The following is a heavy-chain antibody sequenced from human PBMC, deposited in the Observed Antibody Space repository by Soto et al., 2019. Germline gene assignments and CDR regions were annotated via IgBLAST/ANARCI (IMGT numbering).Heavy chain of an antibody. CDR1: GGSFSGYY. J-gene: IGHJ4*02. CDR2: INHSGST. Sequence: NPSETLSLTCAVYGGSFSGYYWSWIRQPPGKGLEWIGEINHSGSTNYNPSLKSRVTISVDTSKNQFSLKLSSVTAADTAVYYCARGIVLIRCGGSCSRKAGPPDYWGQGTLVTVSS. D-gene: IGHD2-15*01. V-gene: IGHV4-34*01. CDR3: ARGIVLIRCGGSCSRKAGPPDY.